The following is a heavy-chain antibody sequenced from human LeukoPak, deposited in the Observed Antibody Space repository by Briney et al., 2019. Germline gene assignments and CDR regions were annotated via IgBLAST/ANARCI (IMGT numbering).Heavy chain of an antibody. D-gene: IGHD6-13*01. CDR1: GGSLSSSGYY. V-gene: IGHV4-39*01. CDR2: IYYSGST. CDR3: ARHPPYTAYSGSWGGNYFDY. Sequence: KPSETLSLTCSASGGSLSSSGYYWGWIRQPPGKGLEWIGTIYYSGSTYYHPSLKSRVTISVDTSKNQFSLNLRSLTAADTAVYYCARHPPYTAYSGSWGGNYFDYWGQGTLVTVSS. J-gene: IGHJ4*02.